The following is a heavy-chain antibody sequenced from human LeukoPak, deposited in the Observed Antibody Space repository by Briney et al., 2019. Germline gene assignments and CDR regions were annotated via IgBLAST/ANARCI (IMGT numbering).Heavy chain of an antibody. Sequence: PGGSLRLSCAASGFTFGSHGMHWVRQAPGKGLEWAAVMWYDGSTKYYADSVKGRFTISRDNSKNTLYLQMNSLRAEDTAVYYCASGYGYGYFDYWGQGTLVTVSS. V-gene: IGHV3-33*01. CDR1: GFTFGSHG. D-gene: IGHD5-18*01. CDR2: MWYDGSTK. J-gene: IGHJ4*02. CDR3: ASGYGYGYFDY.